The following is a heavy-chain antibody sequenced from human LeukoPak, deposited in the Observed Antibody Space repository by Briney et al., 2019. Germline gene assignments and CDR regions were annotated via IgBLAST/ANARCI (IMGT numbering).Heavy chain of an antibody. D-gene: IGHD4-17*01. J-gene: IGHJ4*02. V-gene: IGHV3-7*01. CDR2: INQYGNET. CDR1: GFTYGYYW. Sequence: GASLRLSCEPSGFTYGYYWMTWVRQAPGKGLEWVANINQYGNETYYVDSVKGRFFIFRDNVKNSLYLQMNRLRAEDTAVYYCARDYGDYWGQGTLVTVSS. CDR3: ARDYGDY.